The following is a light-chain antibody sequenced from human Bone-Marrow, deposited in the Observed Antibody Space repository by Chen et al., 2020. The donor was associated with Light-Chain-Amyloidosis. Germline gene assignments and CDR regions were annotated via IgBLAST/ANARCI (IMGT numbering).Light chain of an antibody. CDR1: NIGSTS. CDR3: QVWDRSSDRPV. CDR2: DDS. V-gene: IGLV3-21*02. J-gene: IGLJ3*02. Sequence: SYVLTQPSSRSGAPGQTATIACGGNNIGSTSVHWYQQTPGRAPLMVVYDDSVRPSGIPERLSGSNSGNTATLTISRVEAGDEADYYCQVWDRSSDRPVFGGGTKLTVL.